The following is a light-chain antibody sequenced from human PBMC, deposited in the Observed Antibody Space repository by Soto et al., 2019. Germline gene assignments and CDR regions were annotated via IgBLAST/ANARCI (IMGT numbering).Light chain of an antibody. Sequence: EIVLTQSPGTLSLSPGERATLSCRASQSVSSYLAWYQQKPGQAPRLLIYDASNRATGIPARFSGSGSGTEFTLSISSLQPEDFATYYCQQGYSTTPITFGQGTRLEI. CDR3: QQGYSTTPIT. CDR2: DAS. J-gene: IGKJ5*01. V-gene: IGKV3-11*01. CDR1: QSVSSY.